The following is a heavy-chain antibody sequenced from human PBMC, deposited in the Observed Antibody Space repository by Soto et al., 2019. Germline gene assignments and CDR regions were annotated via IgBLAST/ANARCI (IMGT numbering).Heavy chain of an antibody. CDR2: INPMGGST. Sequence: ASVKVSCKASGYTFINYYIHWVRQAPGQGLEWMAIINPMGGSTNYAQEFQGRVTLTSDTSTSTVYMELSSLRFEDTALFYCARDLAAGDLWGQGTLVTVST. CDR3: ARDLAAGDL. V-gene: IGHV1-46*01. D-gene: IGHD6-13*01. J-gene: IGHJ5*02. CDR1: GYTFINYY.